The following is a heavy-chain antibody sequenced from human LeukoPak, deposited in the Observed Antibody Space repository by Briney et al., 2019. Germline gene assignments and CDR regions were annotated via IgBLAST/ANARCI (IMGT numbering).Heavy chain of an antibody. D-gene: IGHD3-10*01. J-gene: IGHJ2*01. CDR3: AREGSGSYPLYWYFDL. CDR2: IIPIFGTT. CDR1: GGTFSSYA. Sequence: SVKVSCKASGGTFSSYAISWVRQVPGQGLEWMGGIIPIFGTTNYAQKFQGRVTITTDESTSSAYMELSSLRSEDTAVYYCAREGSGSYPLYWYFDLWGRGTLVTVSS. V-gene: IGHV1-69*05.